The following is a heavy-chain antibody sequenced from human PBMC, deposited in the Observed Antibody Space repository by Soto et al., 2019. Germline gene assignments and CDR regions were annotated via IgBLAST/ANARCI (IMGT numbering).Heavy chain of an antibody. CDR1: GFTFSSYA. CDR3: AKSTYYDFWSGYHIAG. J-gene: IGHJ4*02. CDR2: ISGSGGST. D-gene: IGHD3-3*01. Sequence: PGGSLRLSCAASGFTFSSYAMSWVRQAPGKGLEWVSAISGSGGSTYYADSVKGRFTISRDNSKNTLYLQMNSLRAEDTAVYYCAKSTYYDFWSGYHIAGWGQGTLVTVSS. V-gene: IGHV3-23*01.